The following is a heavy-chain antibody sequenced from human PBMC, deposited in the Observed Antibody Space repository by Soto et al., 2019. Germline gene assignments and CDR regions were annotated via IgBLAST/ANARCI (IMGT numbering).Heavy chain of an antibody. Sequence: GESLKISCRTSGYKFTSSWIAWVRQMPGKGLEWMCIIFPSDSDTRYSPSFQGQVTISADRSTSTVFLQWASLKASDTAVYFCARKDKSGYFNWFDPWGQGTLVTVS. D-gene: IGHD3-22*01. CDR2: IFPSDSDT. CDR1: GYKFTSSW. J-gene: IGHJ5*02. V-gene: IGHV5-51*01. CDR3: ARKDKSGYFNWFDP.